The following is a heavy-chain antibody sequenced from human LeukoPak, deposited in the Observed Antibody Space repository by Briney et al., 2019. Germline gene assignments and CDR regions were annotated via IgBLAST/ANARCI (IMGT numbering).Heavy chain of an antibody. D-gene: IGHD3-22*01. CDR3: ARDYYDSSGYLSLDS. CDR1: GFTFSDSW. Sequence: GGSLRLSCAASGFTFSDSWMHWVRQAPGEGLVWVSHINSDGSITIYADSVKGRFTISRDNAKNTLNLQMNSLRAEDTAVYYCARDYYDSSGYLSLDSWGQGTLVTVST. V-gene: IGHV3-74*01. CDR2: INSDGSIT. J-gene: IGHJ4*02.